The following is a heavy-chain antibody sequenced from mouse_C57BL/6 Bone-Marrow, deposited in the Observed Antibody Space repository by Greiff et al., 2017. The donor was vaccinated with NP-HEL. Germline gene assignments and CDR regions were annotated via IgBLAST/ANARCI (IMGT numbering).Heavy chain of an antibody. CDR1: GYTFTSYW. D-gene: IGHD1-1*01. CDR2: IHPNSGST. V-gene: IGHV1-64*01. J-gene: IGHJ3*01. CDR3: ARSITTVVDGFAY. Sequence: VQLQQPGAELVKPGASVKLSCKASGYTFTSYWMHWVKQRPGQGLEWIGMIHPNSGSTNYNEKFKSKATLTVDKSSSTAYMQLSSLTSEDSAVYYCARSITTVVDGFAYWGQGTLVTVSA.